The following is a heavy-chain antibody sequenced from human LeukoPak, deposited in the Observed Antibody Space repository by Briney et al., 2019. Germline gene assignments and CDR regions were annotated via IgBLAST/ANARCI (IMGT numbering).Heavy chain of an antibody. V-gene: IGHV4-59*08. CDR2: IYSSGGT. Sequence: PSETLSLTCTVSGGSISTYYWCCIRQPPGKGLEWIGYIYSSGGTNYNPSLKSRVTISVDMSKNQFSLKLRSVTAADTAVYYCARHAYYYGTSGYLPYYFDYWGQAALLTVSS. CDR3: ARHAYYYGTSGYLPYYFDY. CDR1: GGSISTYY. J-gene: IGHJ4*02. D-gene: IGHD3-22*01.